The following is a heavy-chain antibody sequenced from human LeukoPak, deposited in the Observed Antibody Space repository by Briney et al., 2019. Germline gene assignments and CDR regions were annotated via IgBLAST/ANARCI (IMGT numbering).Heavy chain of an antibody. Sequence: SETLSLTCTVSGGSISSSSYYWDWIRQPPGKGLEWIGSTYYSGSTYYNPSLKSRVTISVDTSKNQFSLQLNSVTPEDTAVYYCARAGFYGGNLPLDYWGQGTLVTVSS. CDR2: TYYSGST. CDR3: ARAGFYGGNLPLDY. V-gene: IGHV4-39*01. CDR1: GGSISSSSYY. D-gene: IGHD4-23*01. J-gene: IGHJ4*02.